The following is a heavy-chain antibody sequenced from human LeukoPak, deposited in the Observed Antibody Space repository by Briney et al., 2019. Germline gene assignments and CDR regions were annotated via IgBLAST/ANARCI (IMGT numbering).Heavy chain of an antibody. CDR1: GFTFSSYS. J-gene: IGHJ5*02. CDR3: ARVGHQYQLPTPFDP. Sequence: PGGSLRLSCAASGFTFSSYSMNWVRQAPGKGLEWVSYISSSSSTIYYADSVKGRFTISRDNAKNSLYLQMNSLRAEDTAVYYCARVGHQYQLPTPFDPWGQGTLVTVSS. CDR2: ISSSSSTI. V-gene: IGHV3-48*01. D-gene: IGHD2-2*01.